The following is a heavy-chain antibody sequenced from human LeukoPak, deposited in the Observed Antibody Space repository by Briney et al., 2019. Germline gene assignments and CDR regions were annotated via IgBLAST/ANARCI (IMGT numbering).Heavy chain of an antibody. Sequence: SQTLSLTCAISGDSLSSNSAASNYITESPARGLECMGRTYYRSKWYNDYAVSVKSRITINPDTSKNQFSLQLNSVTPEDTAVYYCARVDGYNQFDYWGQGTLVTVSS. CDR1: GDSLSSNSAA. D-gene: IGHD5-24*01. J-gene: IGHJ4*02. CDR3: ARVDGYNQFDY. CDR2: TYYRSKWYN. V-gene: IGHV6-1*01.